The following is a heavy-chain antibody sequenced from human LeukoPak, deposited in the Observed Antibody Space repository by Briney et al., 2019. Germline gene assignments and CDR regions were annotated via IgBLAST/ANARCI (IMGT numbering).Heavy chain of an antibody. CDR1: GFTLSRCG. D-gene: IGHD5-12*01. CDR3: ARPRVYSSYYHYYYMDV. V-gene: IGHV3-7*01. Sequence: GRPPRLSCVASGFTLSRCGVSGVRQATGKGLEWVANIKQDGSEKYYVDSVKGRFTISRDNAKNSLYLQMNSLRAEDTAVYYCARPRVYSSYYHYYYMDVWGKGTTVTVSS. CDR2: IKQDGSEK. J-gene: IGHJ6*03.